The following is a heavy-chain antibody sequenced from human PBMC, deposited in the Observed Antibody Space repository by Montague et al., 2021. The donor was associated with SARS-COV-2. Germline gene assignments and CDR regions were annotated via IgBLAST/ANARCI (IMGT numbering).Heavy chain of an antibody. V-gene: IGHV3-7*01. D-gene: IGHD3-9*01. CDR1: ESTFSNYW. CDR2: VNQHGDEQ. J-gene: IGHJ5*02. Sequence: SLRLSCAASESTFSNYWLSWVRQAPGKGLEWLATVNQHGDEQYYVDSVKGRFTISRDNAYSSLYLQTNTLRADDTAVYYCTRDLPMLRYFRRGNNWFDPWGQGTLVTVSS. CDR3: TRDLPMLRYFRRGNNWFDP.